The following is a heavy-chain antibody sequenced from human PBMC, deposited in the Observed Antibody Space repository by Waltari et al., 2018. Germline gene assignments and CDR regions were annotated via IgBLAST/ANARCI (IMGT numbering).Heavy chain of an antibody. Sequence: QVQLVESGGGVVQPGGSLRLSCAASGFTFSNYGMHWVRRAPGKGLEWVAFIRDDGSNTYYADSVKGRFTNSRDNPKNTLYLQMNSLRAEDTAVYYCARVMGYYYYGMDVWGQGTTVTVSS. D-gene: IGHD2-8*01. J-gene: IGHJ6*02. CDR2: IRDDGSNT. CDR3: ARVMGYYYYGMDV. V-gene: IGHV3-30*02. CDR1: GFTFSNYG.